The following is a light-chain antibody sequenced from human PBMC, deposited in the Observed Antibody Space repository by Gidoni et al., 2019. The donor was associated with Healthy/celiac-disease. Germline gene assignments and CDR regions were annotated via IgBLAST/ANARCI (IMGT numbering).Light chain of an antibody. J-gene: IGKJ1*01. CDR3: QQYKNWPPS. V-gene: IGKV3-15*01. CDR1: QSVSSN. CDR2: VAS. Sequence: EIVMTQSPATLSVSPGARATLSCRASQSVSSNLAWYQQKPGQAPRLLIYVASTRATGIPARFSGSGSGTEFTLNISSLQSEDFAVYYCQQYKNWPPSFXXXTKVEIK.